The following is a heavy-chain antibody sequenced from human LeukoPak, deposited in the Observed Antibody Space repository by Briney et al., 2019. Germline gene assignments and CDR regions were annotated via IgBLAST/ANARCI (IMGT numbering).Heavy chain of an antibody. V-gene: IGHV3-30*02. CDR3: ARESGFGELFPYAFDI. J-gene: IGHJ3*02. Sequence: PGGSLRLSCAASGFTFSSYGMHWVRRAPGKGLEWVAFIRYDGSNKYYADSVKGRFAISRDYSRNTVYLQMNSLRAEDTAVYYCARESGFGELFPYAFDIWGQGTVVTVSS. D-gene: IGHD3-10*01. CDR2: IRYDGSNK. CDR1: GFTFSSYG.